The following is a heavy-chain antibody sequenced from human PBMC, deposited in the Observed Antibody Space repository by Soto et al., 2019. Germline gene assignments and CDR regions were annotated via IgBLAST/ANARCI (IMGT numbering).Heavy chain of an antibody. Sequence: QVQLVQSGAEVKKPGSSVKVSCKASGGTFSSYTISWVRQAPGQGLEWMGRIIPILGIATYAQKFQGRVTIAADKSASNSDMEPSRLISEDTTVYYCASDEPFRSDQSGTFDYWGQGTLVTVS. CDR3: ASDEPFRSDQSGTFDY. J-gene: IGHJ4*02. CDR1: GGTFSSYT. CDR2: IIPILGIA. V-gene: IGHV1-69*02. D-gene: IGHD5-12*01.